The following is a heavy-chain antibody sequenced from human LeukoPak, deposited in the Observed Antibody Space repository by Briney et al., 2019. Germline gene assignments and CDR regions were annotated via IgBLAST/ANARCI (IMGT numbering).Heavy chain of an antibody. D-gene: IGHD5-12*01. CDR2: IYYSGST. Sequence: PSETLSLTCTVSGGSISSGGYYWGWIRQPPGKGLEWIGYIYYSGSTNYNPSLKSRVTISVDTSKNQFSLKLSSVTAADTAVYYCARHRLRGDGFDYWGQGTLVTVSS. V-gene: IGHV4-61*05. CDR3: ARHRLRGDGFDY. CDR1: GGSISSGGYY. J-gene: IGHJ4*02.